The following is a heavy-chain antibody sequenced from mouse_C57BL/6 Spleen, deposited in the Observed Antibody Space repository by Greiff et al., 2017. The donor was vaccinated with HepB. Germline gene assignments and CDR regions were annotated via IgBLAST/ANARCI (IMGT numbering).Heavy chain of an antibody. Sequence: DVHLVESEGGLVQPGSSMKLSCTASGFTFSDYYMAWVRQVPEKGLEWVANINYDGSSTYYLDSLKSRFIISRDNAKNILYLQMSSLKSEDTATYYCARDGGYGSSHWYFDVWGTGTTVTVSS. CDR3: ARDGGYGSSHWYFDV. J-gene: IGHJ1*03. D-gene: IGHD1-1*01. CDR1: GFTFSDYY. V-gene: IGHV5-16*01. CDR2: INYDGSST.